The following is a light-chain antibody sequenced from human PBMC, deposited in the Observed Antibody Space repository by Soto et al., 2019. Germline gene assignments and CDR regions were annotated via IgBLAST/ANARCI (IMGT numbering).Light chain of an antibody. V-gene: IGLV1-40*01. CDR1: SSNIGAGYD. Sequence: QSVLTQPPSVSGAPGQRVTISCTGSSSNIGAGYDVHWYQQLPGTAPKLLIYGNSNRPSGVPDRFSGSKSGTSASLAIIGLQAEDEADYYCQSYDSSLYVVFGGGTKVTVL. J-gene: IGLJ2*01. CDR3: QSYDSSLYVV. CDR2: GNS.